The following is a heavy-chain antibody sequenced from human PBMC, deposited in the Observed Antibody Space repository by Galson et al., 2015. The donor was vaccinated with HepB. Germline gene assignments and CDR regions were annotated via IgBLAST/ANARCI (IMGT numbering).Heavy chain of an antibody. CDR3: AREKLRDWYFDL. Sequence: ETLSLTCTVSGSSISSSSYYWGWIRQPPGKGLEWIGSIYYSGSTYYNPSLKSRVTISVDTSKNQFSLKLSSVTAADTAVYYCAREKLRDWYFDLWGRGTLVTVSS. D-gene: IGHD1-7*01. V-gene: IGHV4-39*02. CDR1: GSSISSSSYY. CDR2: IYYSGST. J-gene: IGHJ2*01.